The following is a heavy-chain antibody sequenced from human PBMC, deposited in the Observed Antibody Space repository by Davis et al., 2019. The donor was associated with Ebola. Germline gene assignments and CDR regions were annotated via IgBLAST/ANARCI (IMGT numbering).Heavy chain of an antibody. CDR2: IGSGGGDI. CDR1: GFTFSSYS. D-gene: IGHD5-18*01. Sequence: GGSLRLSCAASGFTFSSYSMNWVRQAPGKGLEWVSVIGSGGGDIQYADFVKGRFTISRENAKNSLYLQMNSLRAEDTAVYYCARAQLWSGDWFDPWGQGTLVTVSS. CDR3: ARAQLWSGDWFDP. J-gene: IGHJ5*02. V-gene: IGHV3-21*04.